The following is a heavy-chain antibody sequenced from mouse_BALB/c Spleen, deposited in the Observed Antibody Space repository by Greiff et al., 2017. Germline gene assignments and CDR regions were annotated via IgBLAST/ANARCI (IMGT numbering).Heavy chain of an antibody. D-gene: IGHD4-1*01. V-gene: IGHV5-9-3*01. J-gene: IGHJ2*01. Sequence: EVQLVESGGGLVKPGGSLKLSCAASGFTFSSYAMSWVRQTPEKRLEWVATISSGGSYTYYPDSVKGRFTISRDNAKNTLYLQMSSLRSEDTAMYYCARPNWDYFDYWGQGTTLTVSS. CDR3: ARPNWDYFDY. CDR1: GFTFSSYA. CDR2: ISSGGSYT.